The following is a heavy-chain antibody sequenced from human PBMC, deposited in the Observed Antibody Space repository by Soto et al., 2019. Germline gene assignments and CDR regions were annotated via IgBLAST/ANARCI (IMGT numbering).Heavy chain of an antibody. V-gene: IGHV1-69*01. J-gene: IGHJ5*02. D-gene: IGHD3-22*01. CDR2: IIPIFGTA. CDR3: ARSAYASSGYYFGWFDP. Sequence: QVQLVQSGAEVKKPGSSVKVSCKASGGTFSSYAISWVRQAPGQGLEWMGGIIPIFGTANYAQKSQGRVTITADESTSTDYTELSRLRSEATAVYYCARSAYASSGYYFGWFDPWGQGTLVTVSS. CDR1: GGTFSSYA.